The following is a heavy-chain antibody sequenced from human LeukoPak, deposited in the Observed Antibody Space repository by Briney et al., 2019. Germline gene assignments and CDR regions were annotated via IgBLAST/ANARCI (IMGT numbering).Heavy chain of an antibody. V-gene: IGHV1-69*06. CDR1: GGTFSSYA. CDR2: IIPIFGTA. J-gene: IGHJ4*02. Sequence: SVKVSCKASGGTFSSYAISWVRQAPGQGLEWMGGIIPIFGTANYAQKFQGRVTITADKSTSTAYMELSSLRSEDTAVYYCARETGYYDYVWGSYRGYYFDYWGQGTLVTVSS. D-gene: IGHD3-16*01. CDR3: ARETGYYDYVWGSYRGYYFDY.